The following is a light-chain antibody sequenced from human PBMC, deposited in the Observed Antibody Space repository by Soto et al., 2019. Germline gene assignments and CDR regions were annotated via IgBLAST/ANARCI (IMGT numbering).Light chain of an antibody. J-gene: IGKJ1*01. CDR2: AAS. CDR1: QGISNY. V-gene: IGKV1-27*01. CDR3: QKYNSAPRT. Sequence: DIQMTQSPSSLSASLGYRVTITCRASQGISNYLAWYQHKPGKVPKLLIYAASTLQSGVPSRFSGSGSGTDFTLTISSLQPEDVATYYCQKYNSAPRTFGQGTKVEIK.